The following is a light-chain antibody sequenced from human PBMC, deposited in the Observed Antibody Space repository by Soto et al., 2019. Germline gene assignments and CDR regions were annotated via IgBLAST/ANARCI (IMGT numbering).Light chain of an antibody. CDR3: QQYNRYST. CDR2: KAS. V-gene: IGKV1-5*03. Sequence: DIQLTQSPSTLSASVGDRVTITCRASQSISSWLAWYQQRPGKAPKLLIHKASNLESGVPSRFSGSGSGTEFTLTISSLQPDDCATSYCQQYNRYSTSGQRTKVDIK. J-gene: IGKJ1*01. CDR1: QSISSW.